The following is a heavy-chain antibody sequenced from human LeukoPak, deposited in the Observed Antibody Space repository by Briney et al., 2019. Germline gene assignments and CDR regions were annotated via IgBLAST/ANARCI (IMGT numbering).Heavy chain of an antibody. CDR2: TWYDGSNK. CDR1: GFTFRSYG. V-gene: IGHV3-33*01. J-gene: IGHJ4*02. Sequence: QTGGSLRLSCAASGFTFRSYGMHWVRQAPGKGLEWVAVTWYDGSNKYYADSVKGRFTVSRDNSKNTLYLQMNSLRAEDTAVYYCATAVASSSGWYADYWGQGTLVTVSS. CDR3: ATAVASSSGWYADY. D-gene: IGHD6-19*01.